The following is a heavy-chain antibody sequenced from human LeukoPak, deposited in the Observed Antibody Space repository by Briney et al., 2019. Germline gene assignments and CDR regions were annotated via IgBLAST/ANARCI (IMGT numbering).Heavy chain of an antibody. CDR2: IKQDGSET. Sequence: PGGSLRLSCAASGFTFSSYWMTWVRQAPEKGLEWVANIKQDGSETYYVDSVKGRFTISRDNAKNSLCLHMNSLRVEDSAVYYYARSGVPHGTDVWGQGTTVTVSS. V-gene: IGHV3-7*04. CDR3: ARSGVPHGTDV. J-gene: IGHJ6*02. D-gene: IGHD7-27*01. CDR1: GFTFSSYW.